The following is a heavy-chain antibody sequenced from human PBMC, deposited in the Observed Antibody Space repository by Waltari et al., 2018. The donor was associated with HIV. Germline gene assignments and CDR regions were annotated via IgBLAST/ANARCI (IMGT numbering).Heavy chain of an antibody. CDR1: GYTFTTYG. CDR3: ARGGPENYYDNSGDHAFDI. D-gene: IGHD3-22*01. Sequence: QVQLVQSGAEVKKPGASVKVSCKASGYTFTTYGIHWVRQPPGQRLEGMGWINSGIGNTKYSRKLQGRVTITSDTSASTAYMELSSLRSEDTAVYYCARGGPENYYDNSGDHAFDIWGQGTMVTVSS. CDR2: INSGIGNT. V-gene: IGHV1-3*01. J-gene: IGHJ3*02.